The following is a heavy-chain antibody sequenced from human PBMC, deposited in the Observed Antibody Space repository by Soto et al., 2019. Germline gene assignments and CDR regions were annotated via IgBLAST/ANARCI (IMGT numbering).Heavy chain of an antibody. CDR3: TTDLSGYYHYGMAV. Sequence: GGSLRLSCAASGFTFSNAWMNWVRQAPGKGLEWVGRIKSKTDGGTTDYAAPVKGRFTISRDDSKNTLYLQMNSLKTEDTAVYYCTTDLSGYYHYGMAVWGQGTTVTVSS. CDR1: GFTFSNAW. J-gene: IGHJ6*02. CDR2: IKSKTDGGTT. V-gene: IGHV3-15*07.